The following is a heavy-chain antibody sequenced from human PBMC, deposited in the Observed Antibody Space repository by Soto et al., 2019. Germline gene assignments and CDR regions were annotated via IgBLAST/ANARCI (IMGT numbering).Heavy chain of an antibody. J-gene: IGHJ4*02. D-gene: IGHD3-10*02. Sequence: SETLSLTCTVSGASISRYYWSWIRQPPGKGLEWIGYISYSGSTNYNPSLKSRVTISVDTSKNQFSLKLSSVTAADTAMYYCARHYIGDPFDYWGQGTLVTVSS. CDR3: ARHYIGDPFDY. CDR1: GASISRYY. V-gene: IGHV4-59*01. CDR2: ISYSGST.